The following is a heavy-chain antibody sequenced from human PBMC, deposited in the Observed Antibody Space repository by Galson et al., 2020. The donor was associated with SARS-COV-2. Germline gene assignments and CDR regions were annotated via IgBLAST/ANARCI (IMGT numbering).Heavy chain of an antibody. CDR1: GYTFTNYG. V-gene: IGHV1-18*01. CDR3: ARWTFGGGIVISGVDP. Sequence: ASVQVSCKASGYTFTNYGISWVRQAPGQGLEWVGWISAYNGNTTYGQKLQGRVTMTTDTSTSTAYMELRSLRSDDTAVYYCARWTFGGGIVISGVDPGGQGTLVIVSS. J-gene: IGHJ5*02. CDR2: ISAYNGNT. D-gene: IGHD3-16*02.